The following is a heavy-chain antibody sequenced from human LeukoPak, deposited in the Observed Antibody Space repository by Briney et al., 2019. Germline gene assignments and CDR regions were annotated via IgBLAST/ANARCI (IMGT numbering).Heavy chain of an antibody. D-gene: IGHD2-15*01. CDR2: ISGSGSST. CDR1: GFTFSSYA. J-gene: IGHJ4*02. Sequence: GGSLRLSCAASGFTFSSYAMSWVRQAPGKGLEWVSAISGSGSSTYYADSVKGRFTISRRNSKHTLYMQMNSLIVEDTAVYYWGKGLGYWGRPACYEDYWGQGPLDTVSS. V-gene: IGHV3-23*01. CDR3: GKGLGYWGRPACYEDY.